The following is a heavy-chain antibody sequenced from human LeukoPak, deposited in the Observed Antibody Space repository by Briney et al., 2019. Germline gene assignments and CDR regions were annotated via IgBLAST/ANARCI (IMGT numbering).Heavy chain of an antibody. D-gene: IGHD3-10*01. CDR3: ARDGRASFYYGSGSYRIH. CDR1: GFTFSSYW. CDR2: IKQDGGEK. J-gene: IGHJ4*02. Sequence: PGGSLRLSCAASGFTFSSYWMSWVRQAPGKGLEWVANIKQDGGEKYYVDSVKGRFTISRDNAKNSLYLQMNSLRAEDTAVYYCARDGRASFYYGSGSYRIHWGQGTLVTVSS. V-gene: IGHV3-7*01.